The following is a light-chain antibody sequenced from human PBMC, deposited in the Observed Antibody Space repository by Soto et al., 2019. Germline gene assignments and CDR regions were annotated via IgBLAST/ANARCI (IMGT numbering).Light chain of an antibody. J-gene: IGLJ1*01. CDR1: DTDVGSYKY. Sequence: QSALTQPRSVSGSLGQSVTISCTGSDTDVGSYKYVSWFQHHPGNAPKLIIYDVSNRPSGVSTRFSGSKSGNAASLTISGLQAEDEADYYCNSYTSSSTYVFGTGTKLTVL. CDR2: DVS. CDR3: NSYTSSSTYV. V-gene: IGLV2-14*01.